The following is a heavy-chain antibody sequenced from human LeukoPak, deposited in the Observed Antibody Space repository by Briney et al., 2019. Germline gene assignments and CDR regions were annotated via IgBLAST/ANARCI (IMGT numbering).Heavy chain of an antibody. D-gene: IGHD3-10*01. CDR1: GYTFTSYG. J-gene: IGHJ5*02. V-gene: IGHV1-18*01. Sequence: ASVTVSCKASGYTFTSYGISWARQAPGQGLEWMGWINPYNGNRKYAQKFQGRVTLTTDTSTTTAYMELRSLISDDTAVYYCVREKFGWFDPWGQGTLVTVSS. CDR2: INPYNGNR. CDR3: VREKFGWFDP.